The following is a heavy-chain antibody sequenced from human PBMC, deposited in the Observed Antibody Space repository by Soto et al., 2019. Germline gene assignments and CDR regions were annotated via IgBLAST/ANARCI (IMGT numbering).Heavy chain of an antibody. CDR1: GYNLRKLF. D-gene: IGHD2-21*01. J-gene: IGHJ6*02. V-gene: IGHV1-24*01. Sequence: QVQVEQSGAEVKKPGASVKVSCKVSGYNLRKLFVYWVRQSPGKGPEWMGGFDPDDGEAFYAQRLQGSVTITVGTSTGTDDREWTSLRAEDSAVYYCLIGGGVANVSYYYGMDVGGHWTKVAVS. CDR3: LIGGGVANVSYYYGMDV. CDR2: FDPDDGEA.